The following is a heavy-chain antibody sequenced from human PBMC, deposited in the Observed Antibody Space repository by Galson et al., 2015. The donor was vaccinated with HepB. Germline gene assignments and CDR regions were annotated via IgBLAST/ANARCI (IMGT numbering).Heavy chain of an antibody. CDR1: GFTFSSYA. CDR3: AKDLKGGLLWFGELGSYYGMDV. D-gene: IGHD3-10*01. J-gene: IGHJ6*02. Sequence: SLRLSCAASGFTFSSYAMSWVRQAPGKGLEWVSAISGSGGSTYYADSVKGQFTISRDNSKNTLYLQMNSLRAEDTAVYYCAKDLKGGLLWFGELGSYYGMDVWGQGTTVTVSS. V-gene: IGHV3-23*01. CDR2: ISGSGGST.